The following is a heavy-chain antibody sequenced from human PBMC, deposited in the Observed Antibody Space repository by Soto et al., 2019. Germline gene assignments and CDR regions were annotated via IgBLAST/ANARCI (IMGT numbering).Heavy chain of an antibody. CDR1: GGSISSSSYY. J-gene: IGHJ4*02. Sequence: SETLSLTCTVSGGSISSSSYYWGWIRQPPGKGLEWIGSIYYSGSTYYNPSLKSRVTISVDTSKNQFSLKLSSVTAADTAVYYCARHLRYCSGGSCYWYYFDYWGQGTLVTVSS. CDR2: IYYSGST. V-gene: IGHV4-39*01. CDR3: ARHLRYCSGGSCYWYYFDY. D-gene: IGHD2-15*01.